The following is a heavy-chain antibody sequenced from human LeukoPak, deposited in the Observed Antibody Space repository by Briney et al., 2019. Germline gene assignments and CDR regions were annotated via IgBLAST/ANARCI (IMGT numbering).Heavy chain of an antibody. D-gene: IGHD6-13*01. Sequence: GGSLRLSCAASGFTFSSYGMHWVRQAPGKGLEWVSVIYSGGSTYYADSVKGRFTISRDNSKNTLYLQMNSLRAEDTAVYYCARVVVDSSSWFEDYWGQGTLVTVSS. CDR1: GFTFSSYG. CDR3: ARVVVDSSSWFEDY. J-gene: IGHJ4*02. V-gene: IGHV3-66*01. CDR2: IYSGGST.